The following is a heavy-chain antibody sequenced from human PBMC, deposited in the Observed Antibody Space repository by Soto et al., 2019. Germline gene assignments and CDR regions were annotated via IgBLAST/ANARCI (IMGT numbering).Heavy chain of an antibody. CDR2: IYYSGST. CDR1: GGSISSGDYY. V-gene: IGHV4-30-4*01. CDR3: ASNSYGYVFYSY. D-gene: IGHD5-18*01. Sequence: QVQLQESGPGLVKPSQTLSLTCTVSGGSISSGDYYWSWIRQPPGKGLEWIGYIYYSGSTYYNPSLTRLHIISVDTSKIHFALKLSAVTPTNTAVYYCASNSYGYVFYSYCGQGTLVTVSS. J-gene: IGHJ4*02.